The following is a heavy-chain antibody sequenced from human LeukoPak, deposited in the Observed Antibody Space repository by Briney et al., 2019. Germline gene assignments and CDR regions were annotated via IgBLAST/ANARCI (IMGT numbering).Heavy chain of an antibody. CDR3: AREGYSSGWSFDY. CDR2: IYDGGTT. J-gene: IGHJ4*02. Sequence: PGGSLRLSCAASGFTVSSNYMSWVRQAPGKGLEWVSVIYDGGTTYYADSVKGRFTISRDNSKNTLYLQMNSLRAEDTAVYYCAREGYSSGWSFDYWDQGTLVTVSS. V-gene: IGHV3-66*02. D-gene: IGHD6-19*01. CDR1: GFTVSSNY.